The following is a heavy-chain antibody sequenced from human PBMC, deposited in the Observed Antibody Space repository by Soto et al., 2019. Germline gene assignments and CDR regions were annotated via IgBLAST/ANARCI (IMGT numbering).Heavy chain of an antibody. CDR3: ARIPTAMVPFFDY. D-gene: IGHD5-18*01. J-gene: IGHJ4*02. Sequence: QVQLQESGPGLVNPSEPLSLTCTVSGGSVSRGSDYWSWMRQPPGKGLAWIGYIYYSGSTNSNPYLKIRVTISVDTSKNQFSLKLSSVTAADTAVYYCARIPTAMVPFFDYWGQGTLVTVSS. V-gene: IGHV4-61*01. CDR1: GGSVSRGSDY. CDR2: IYYSGST.